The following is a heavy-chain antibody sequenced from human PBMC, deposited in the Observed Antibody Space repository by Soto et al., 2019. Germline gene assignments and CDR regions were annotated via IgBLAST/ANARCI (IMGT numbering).Heavy chain of an antibody. Sequence: QVQLVQSGAEVKKPGSSVKVSCKASGGTFSSYAISWVRQAPGQGLEWMGGIIPIFGTANYAQKFQGRVTITADESTSTAYMELSSLRSEETAVYYCAKRRDGYNRYWYFDLWGRGTLVTVSS. V-gene: IGHV1-69*12. D-gene: IGHD5-12*01. CDR1: GGTFSSYA. CDR3: AKRRDGYNRYWYFDL. CDR2: IIPIFGTA. J-gene: IGHJ2*01.